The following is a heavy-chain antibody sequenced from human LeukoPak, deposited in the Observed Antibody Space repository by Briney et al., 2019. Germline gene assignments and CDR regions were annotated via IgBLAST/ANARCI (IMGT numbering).Heavy chain of an antibody. D-gene: IGHD6-19*01. J-gene: IGHJ5*02. Sequence: PSGTLSLTCTVSGGSISSYYWSWIRQPPGKGLEWIGYIYYSGSTNYNPSLKSRVTISVDTSKNQFSLKLSSVTAADTAVYYCARGPIAVANPWGQGTLVTVSS. V-gene: IGHV4-59*01. CDR3: ARGPIAVANP. CDR2: IYYSGST. CDR1: GGSISSYY.